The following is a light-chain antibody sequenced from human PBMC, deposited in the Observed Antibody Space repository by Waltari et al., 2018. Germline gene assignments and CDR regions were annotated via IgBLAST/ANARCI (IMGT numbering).Light chain of an antibody. Sequence: EIVLTPSPGTLSLSPGERATLSCRASQSVGRYLAWYQQKPGQAPRLLIYDASTKATGIPERFSGSGSGTDFSLTISRLESEDFAMYYCQKYVNLPATFGQGTKVEIK. CDR1: QSVGRY. V-gene: IGKV3-20*01. J-gene: IGKJ1*01. CDR2: DAS. CDR3: QKYVNLPAT.